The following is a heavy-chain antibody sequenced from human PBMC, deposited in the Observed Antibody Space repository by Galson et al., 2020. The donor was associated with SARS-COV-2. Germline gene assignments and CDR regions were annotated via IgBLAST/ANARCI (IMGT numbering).Heavy chain of an antibody. CDR1: GFTFSDYA. Sequence: GESLKISCSASGFTFSDYAMHWVRQAPGKGLQYVSAMSATGGTSFYADSVSGRFTMSRDNSRNTFYLQMTGLRLEDTAFYYCLSFSSTRHNYWGQGTLVTVSS. J-gene: IGHJ4*02. CDR3: LSFSSTRHNY. V-gene: IGHV3-64D*09. CDR2: MSATGGTS. D-gene: IGHD6-13*01.